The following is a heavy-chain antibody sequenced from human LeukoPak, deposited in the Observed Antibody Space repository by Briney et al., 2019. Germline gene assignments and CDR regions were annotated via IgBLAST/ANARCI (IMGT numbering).Heavy chain of an antibody. CDR2: INPNTGGT. D-gene: IGHD3-3*01. CDR1: GYSFSGYY. V-gene: IGHV1-2*02. Sequence: ASVKVSCEASGYSFSGYYMHWVRQAPGQGLEWMGWINPNTGGTNYAQKFQGRVTMTRDTSISTAYMELSRLRSDDTAVYYCARVCPYDFWSGAPYGWFDPWGQGTLVTVSS. J-gene: IGHJ5*02. CDR3: ARVCPYDFWSGAPYGWFDP.